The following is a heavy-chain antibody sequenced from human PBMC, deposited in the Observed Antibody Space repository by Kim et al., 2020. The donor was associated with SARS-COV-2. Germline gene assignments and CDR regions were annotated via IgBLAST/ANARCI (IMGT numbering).Heavy chain of an antibody. Sequence: SETLSLTCTVSGGSISSYYWSWIRQPAGKGLEWIGRIYTSGSTNYNPSLKSRVTMSVDTSKNQFSLKLSSVTAADTAVYYCAREAVVPAASNFDYWGQGTLVTVSS. D-gene: IGHD2-2*01. CDR3: AREAVVPAASNFDY. V-gene: IGHV4-4*07. CDR2: IYTSGST. J-gene: IGHJ4*02. CDR1: GGSISSYY.